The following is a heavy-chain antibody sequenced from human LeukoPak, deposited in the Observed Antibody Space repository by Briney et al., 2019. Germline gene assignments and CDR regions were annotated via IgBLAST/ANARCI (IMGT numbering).Heavy chain of an antibody. CDR2: INPNRGGT. Sequence: ASVKVSCKASGYTFTGYYMHWVRQAPGQGLEWMGWINPNRGGTNYAQKFQGRVTMTRDTSISTAYMELSRLRSDDTAVYYCARVGDIVVVPAAISYWGQGTLVTVSS. CDR3: ARVGDIVVVPAAISY. D-gene: IGHD2-2*02. V-gene: IGHV1-2*02. J-gene: IGHJ4*02. CDR1: GYTFTGYY.